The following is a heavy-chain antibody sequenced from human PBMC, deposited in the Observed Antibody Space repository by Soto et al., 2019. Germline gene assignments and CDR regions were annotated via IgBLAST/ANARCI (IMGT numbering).Heavy chain of an antibody. Sequence: QVRLEESGPGLVKPSETLSLICSVSGDSVNNANYFWNWIRHHPENGLEWIGYIYYSGSTRYNPSFTTRATLSIDTSKNQFSLRLNSVTVADTAVYFCARDADYGGSRGGMDVWGRGTTVTVSS. J-gene: IGHJ6*02. V-gene: IGHV4-31*03. CDR3: ARDADYGGSRGGMDV. CDR2: IYYSGST. CDR1: GDSVNNANYF. D-gene: IGHD4-17*01.